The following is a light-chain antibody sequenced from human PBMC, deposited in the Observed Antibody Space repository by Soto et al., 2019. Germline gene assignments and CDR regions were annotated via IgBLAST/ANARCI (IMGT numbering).Light chain of an antibody. J-gene: IGKJ4*01. V-gene: IGKV3-15*01. CDR2: DTS. CDR1: QGIGDT. Sequence: IVVTLSPATLCVSPGERAILSCSACQGIGDTLAWYQHKPGQTPRLLIYDTSTRATGVPARFSGSRSGTEFTLTINSLQSEDFAVYYCQRYNNWPLTFGGGTYLEI. CDR3: QRYNNWPLT.